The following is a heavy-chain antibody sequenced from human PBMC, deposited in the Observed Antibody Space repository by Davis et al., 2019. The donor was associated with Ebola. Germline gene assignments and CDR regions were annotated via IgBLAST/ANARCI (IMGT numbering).Heavy chain of an antibody. J-gene: IGHJ5*02. Sequence: GESLKISCAASGFTFSYYAMNWVRQAPGKGLEWVAIISYDGSNKYYADSVKGRFTISRDNSKNTLYLQMNSLRAEDTAVYYCARPIVVSPEGWLDPWGQGNLVIVSS. CDR1: GFTFSYYA. CDR2: ISYDGSNK. D-gene: IGHD2-21*01. CDR3: ARPIVVSPEGWLDP. V-gene: IGHV3-30*03.